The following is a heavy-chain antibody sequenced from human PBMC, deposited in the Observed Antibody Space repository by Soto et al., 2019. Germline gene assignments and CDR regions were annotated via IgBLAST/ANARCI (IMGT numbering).Heavy chain of an antibody. Sequence: LSLTCSVSGASINNFAYYWGCIRQPPGKGLEWIGTVYYNENTYYTPSLKSRVAISVDTAKNQFSLNLRSVTAADTAIYFCARRERYYGSPGWFDPWGQGTLVTVSS. V-gene: IGHV4-39*01. CDR2: VYYNENT. D-gene: IGHD3-10*01. CDR3: ARRERYYGSPGWFDP. J-gene: IGHJ5*01. CDR1: GASINNFAYY.